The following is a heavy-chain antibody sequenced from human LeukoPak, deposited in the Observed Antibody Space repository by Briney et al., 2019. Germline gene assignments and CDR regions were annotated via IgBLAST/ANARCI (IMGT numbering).Heavy chain of an antibody. V-gene: IGHV3-23*01. CDR2: ISGSGGST. CDR1: GFTFSSYA. Sequence: GGSLRLSCAASGFTFSSYAMSWVRQAPGKGLEWVSAISGSGGSTYYADSVKGRFTTSRGNSKNTLYLQMNSLRAEDTAVYYCAKTGAGYYYMDVWGKGTTVTVSS. D-gene: IGHD7-27*01. J-gene: IGHJ6*03. CDR3: AKTGAGYYYMDV.